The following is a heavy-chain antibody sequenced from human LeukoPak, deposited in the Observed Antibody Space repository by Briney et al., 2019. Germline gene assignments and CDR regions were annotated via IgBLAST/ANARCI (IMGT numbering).Heavy chain of an antibody. V-gene: IGHV4-34*01. J-gene: IGHJ4*02. CDR2: INHSGST. D-gene: IGHD1-14*01. Sequence: KPSETLSLTCAVYGGSFSGYYWSWIRQPPGKGLEWIGEINHSGSTNYNPSLKSRVTISVDTSKNQFSLKLSSVTAADTAVYYCARGRANRRHFDYWGQGTLVTVSS. CDR1: GGSFSGYY. CDR3: ARGRANRRHFDY.